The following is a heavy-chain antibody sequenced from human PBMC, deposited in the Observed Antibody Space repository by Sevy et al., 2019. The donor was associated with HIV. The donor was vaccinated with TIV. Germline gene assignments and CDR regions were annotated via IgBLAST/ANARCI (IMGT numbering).Heavy chain of an antibody. D-gene: IGHD3-3*01. J-gene: IGHJ4*02. Sequence: GGSLRLSCAASGFDFFNAWMTWVRQAPGKGLEWVGHIKSKTDGETREYSVAVKGRFTISRDDSADTVHLHMDRLTVEDTALYYCATDLSWRVVWGQGTLVTVSS. CDR1: GFDFFNAW. V-gene: IGHV3-15*01. CDR3: ATDLSWRVV. CDR2: IKSKTDGETR.